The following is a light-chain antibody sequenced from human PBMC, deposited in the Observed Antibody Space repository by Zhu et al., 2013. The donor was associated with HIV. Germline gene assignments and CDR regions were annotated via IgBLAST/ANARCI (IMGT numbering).Light chain of an antibody. CDR2: GAS. Sequence: EIVMTQSPASLSASPGESATLSCRASQSVSSSYLAWYQQKPGQAPRLLIYGASSRAAGIPDRFSGSGSGTDFTLTISRLEPEDFAVYYCQHYGTSPPITFGQGTRLEIK. V-gene: IGKV3-20*01. J-gene: IGKJ5*01. CDR1: QSVSSSY. CDR3: QHYGTSPPIT.